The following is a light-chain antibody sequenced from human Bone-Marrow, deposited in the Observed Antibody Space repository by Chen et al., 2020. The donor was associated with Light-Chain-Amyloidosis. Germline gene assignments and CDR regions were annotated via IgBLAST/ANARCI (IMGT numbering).Light chain of an antibody. V-gene: IGLV3-21*02. J-gene: IGLJ3*02. CDR2: DDS. CDR1: NIGSTS. CDR3: QVWDRGSDLPV. Sequence: SYVLTQPSSVSVAPGQTATIACGGNNIGSTSVHWYQQTQGQAPLLVVYDDSDRPSGIPDRMAGSHAGNTATRTSSRVEAGDGADYHCQVWDRGSDLPVFGGGTKLTVL.